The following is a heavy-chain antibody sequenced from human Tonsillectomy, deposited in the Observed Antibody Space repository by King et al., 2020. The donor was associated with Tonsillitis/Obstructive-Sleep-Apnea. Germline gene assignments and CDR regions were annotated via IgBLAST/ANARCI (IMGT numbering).Heavy chain of an antibody. Sequence: QLVQSGSEVKKPGASVKVSCKASGYTFTNYGVSWVRQAPGQGLEWMGWISAYNGNTNYAQNLQGRVTMTTDTSTSTAYMEMRSLRSGDTAVYYCARDSMSHYYDSSAYYTFDYWGQGTLVTVSS. CDR1: GYTFTNYG. V-gene: IGHV1-18*01. D-gene: IGHD3-22*01. CDR2: ISAYNGNT. J-gene: IGHJ4*02. CDR3: ARDSMSHYYDSSAYYTFDY.